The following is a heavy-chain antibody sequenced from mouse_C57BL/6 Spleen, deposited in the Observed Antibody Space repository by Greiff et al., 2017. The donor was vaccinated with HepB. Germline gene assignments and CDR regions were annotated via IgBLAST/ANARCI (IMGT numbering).Heavy chain of an antibody. CDR1: GYAFSSSW. D-gene: IGHD3-2*02. CDR3: ARYDSSGYGFAY. V-gene: IGHV1-82*01. J-gene: IGHJ3*01. CDR2: IYPGDGDT. Sequence: QVQLQQSGPELVKPGASVKISCKASGYAFSSSWMNWVKQRPGKGLEWIGRIYPGDGDTNYNGKFKGKATLTADKSSSTAYMQLSSLTSEDSAVYFCARYDSSGYGFAYWGQGTLVTVSA.